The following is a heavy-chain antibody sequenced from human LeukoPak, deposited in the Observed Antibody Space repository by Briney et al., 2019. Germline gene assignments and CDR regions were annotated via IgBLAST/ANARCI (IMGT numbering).Heavy chain of an antibody. Sequence: GESLKISCKGSGYSFTSYWIGWVRQMPGKDLEWMGIIYPGDSDTRYSPSFQGQVTISADKSISTAYLQWSSLKASDTAMYYCAYYKPYYCSSTSCRWSAFDIWGQGTMVTVSS. J-gene: IGHJ3*02. D-gene: IGHD2-2*01. V-gene: IGHV5-51*01. CDR3: AYYKPYYCSSTSCRWSAFDI. CDR1: GYSFTSYW. CDR2: IYPGDSDT.